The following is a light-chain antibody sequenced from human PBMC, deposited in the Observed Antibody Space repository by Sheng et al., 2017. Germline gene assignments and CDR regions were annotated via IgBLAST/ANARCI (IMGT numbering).Light chain of an antibody. CDR2: YDT. Sequence: SYVLSQPPSVSVAPGKTARLTCGGNNIGSKSVHWYQQKPGQAPVLVISYDTGRPSGIPERFSGSNSGDTATLTITTVEAGDEADYFCQVWDTRSDHFVFGPGTKVSVL. V-gene: IGLV3-21*04. CDR3: QVWDTRSDHFV. CDR1: NIGSKS. J-gene: IGLJ1*01.